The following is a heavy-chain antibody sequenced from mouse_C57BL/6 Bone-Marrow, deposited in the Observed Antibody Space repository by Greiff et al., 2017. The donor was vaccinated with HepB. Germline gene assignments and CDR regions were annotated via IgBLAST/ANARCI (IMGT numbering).Heavy chain of an antibody. Sequence: QVQLKQSGPELVKPGASVKISCKASGYAFSSSWMNWVKQRPGKGLEWIGRIYPGDGDTNYNGKFKGKATLTADKSSSTAYMQLSSLTSEDSAVYFCARSCSSYGGFAYWGQGTLVTVSA. CDR3: ARSCSSYGGFAY. CDR2: IYPGDGDT. J-gene: IGHJ3*01. V-gene: IGHV1-82*01. D-gene: IGHD1-1*01. CDR1: GYAFSSSW.